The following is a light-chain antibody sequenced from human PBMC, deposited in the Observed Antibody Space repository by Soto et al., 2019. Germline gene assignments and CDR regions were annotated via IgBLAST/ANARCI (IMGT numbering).Light chain of an antibody. J-gene: IGKJ2*01. V-gene: IGKV1-9*01. CDR3: QQSFSTPPT. Sequence: IQLTQSPSSLSASVGDRVTITCRASQDISGYVAWYQQRPGRAPQLLIYAASALQTGVPSRFSGSGSGTDFTLTITSLQPEDFASFYCQQSFSTPPTFGQGTKLAIK. CDR1: QDISGY. CDR2: AAS.